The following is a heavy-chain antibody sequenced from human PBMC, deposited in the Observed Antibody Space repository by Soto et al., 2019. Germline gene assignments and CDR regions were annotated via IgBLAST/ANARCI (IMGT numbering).Heavy chain of an antibody. D-gene: IGHD4-17*01. J-gene: IGHJ6*03. CDR3: ARPGGDYDYYYYMDV. V-gene: IGHV3-33*01. CDR2: IWYDGSNK. Sequence: GGSLRLSCAASGFTFSSYGMHWVRQAPGRGLEWVAVIWYDGSNKYYADSVKGRFTISRDNSKNTLYLQMNSLRAEDTAVYYCARPGGDYDYYYYMDVWGKGTTVTVSS. CDR1: GFTFSSYG.